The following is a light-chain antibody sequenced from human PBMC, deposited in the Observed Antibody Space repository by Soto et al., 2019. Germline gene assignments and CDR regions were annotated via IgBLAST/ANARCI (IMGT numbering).Light chain of an antibody. CDR2: DVS. CDR1: SSDVGGYNY. J-gene: IGLJ3*02. V-gene: IGLV2-11*01. CDR3: CSYAGSYTWV. Sequence: QSVLTQPRSVSGSPGQSVTISCTGTSSDVGGYNYVSWYQQHQGTAPKLMIYDVSKRPSGVPDSFSGSKSGNTASLTISGLQAEDEADYYCCSYAGSYTWVFGGGTQLTVL.